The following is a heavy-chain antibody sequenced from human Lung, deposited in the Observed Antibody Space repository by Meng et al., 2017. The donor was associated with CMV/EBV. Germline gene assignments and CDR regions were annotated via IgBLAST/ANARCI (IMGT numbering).Heavy chain of an antibody. CDR1: GYSISSGYY. Sequence: GSLRLSCTVSGYSISSGYYWGWIRQPPGKGLEWIGSIYHSGSTYYNPSLKSRVTISVDTSKNQFSLKVSSVTAADTAVYHCARSSSTVFWFDPWGQGTLVTVSS. V-gene: IGHV4-38-2*02. CDR2: IYHSGST. J-gene: IGHJ5*02. D-gene: IGHD4-11*01. CDR3: ARSSSTVFWFDP.